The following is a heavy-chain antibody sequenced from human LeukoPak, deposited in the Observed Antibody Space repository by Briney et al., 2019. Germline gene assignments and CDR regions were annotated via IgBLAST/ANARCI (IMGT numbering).Heavy chain of an antibody. V-gene: IGHV4-61*01. CDR2: IYYSGST. Sequence: PSETLSLTCTVSGYSISSGYYWGWIRQPPGQGLEWIGYIYYSGSTNYNPSLKSRVTISVDTSKNQFSLKLSSVTAADTAVYYCARMNLEEGDYFDYWGQGTLVTVSS. D-gene: IGHD5-24*01. CDR1: GYSISSGYY. J-gene: IGHJ4*02. CDR3: ARMNLEEGDYFDY.